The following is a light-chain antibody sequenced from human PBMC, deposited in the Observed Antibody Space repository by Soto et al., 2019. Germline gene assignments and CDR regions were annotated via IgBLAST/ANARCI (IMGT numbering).Light chain of an antibody. V-gene: IGKV1-39*01. CDR3: QQSHGIPYT. CDR2: AAS. CDR1: QTISSY. Sequence: DIQMTQSPSSLSASVGDRVTITCRASQTISSYLNWYQQKPGKAPKLLIYAASSLQSGVPSRFRGSGSRTDFTLTISSLQPEDFATYYCQQSHGIPYTFGQGTKLEIK. J-gene: IGKJ2*01.